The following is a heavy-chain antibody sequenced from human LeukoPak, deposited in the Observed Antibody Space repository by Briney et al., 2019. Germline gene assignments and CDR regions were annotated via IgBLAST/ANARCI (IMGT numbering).Heavy chain of an antibody. Sequence: GGSLRLSCAASGFTFSSYSMNWVRQAPGKGLEWVSSISSSSSYIYYADSVKGRFTISRDNAKNSLYLQMNSLRAEDTAVYYCARDAGGGYYRTEDAFDIWGQGTMVTVSS. D-gene: IGHD3-3*01. V-gene: IGHV3-21*01. CDR3: ARDAGGGYYRTEDAFDI. CDR1: GFTFSSYS. CDR2: ISSSSSYI. J-gene: IGHJ3*02.